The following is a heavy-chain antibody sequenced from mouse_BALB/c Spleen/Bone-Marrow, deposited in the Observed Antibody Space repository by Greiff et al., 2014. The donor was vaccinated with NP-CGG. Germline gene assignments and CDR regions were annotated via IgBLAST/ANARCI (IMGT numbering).Heavy chain of an antibody. V-gene: IGHV7-3*02. CDR2: IRNKPNGYTT. CDR3: ARDYSGYFDF. CDR1: GFTFTDYF. D-gene: IGHD5-1*01. Sequence: VHVKQSGGGLVQPGGSLRLSCTPSGFTFTDYFMTWVHQPPGKALEWLGFIRNKPNGYTTEYNPSVKGRFTISRDNSQGILYLQMNTLRAEDSAIYYCARDYSGYFDFWGQGTTLTVSS. J-gene: IGHJ2*01.